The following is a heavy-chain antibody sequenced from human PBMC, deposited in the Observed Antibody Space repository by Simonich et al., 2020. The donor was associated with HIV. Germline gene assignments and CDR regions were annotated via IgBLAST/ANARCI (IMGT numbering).Heavy chain of an antibody. CDR3: ASERHVRDGFQH. D-gene: IGHD2-8*01. CDR2: INSSEAT. V-gene: IGHV3-53*04. CDR1: GFTVSRNS. J-gene: IGHJ1*01. Sequence: EVQLVESGGGLVKPGGSLILSCAASGFTVSRNSMGWVRQAPGKRLGWCSVINSSEATYYADSVKGRFTIYRHISKNTLWLQMSNLRAEDTAVYYCASERHVRDGFQHWGQGTLVTVSS.